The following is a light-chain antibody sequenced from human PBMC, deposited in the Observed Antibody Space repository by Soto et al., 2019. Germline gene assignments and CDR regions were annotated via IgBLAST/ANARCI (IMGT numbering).Light chain of an antibody. CDR3: QQRSTWPFT. J-gene: IGKJ3*01. Sequence: EIVLTQTPVTLSLSPGERATLSCRASQSVSNYLGWYQQKPGQAPRLLIYDASTRATGIPARFSGSGSGTVFTLTISSLEHEDGAVYFCQQRSTWPFTFGPGTTVDIK. CDR2: DAS. CDR1: QSVSNY. V-gene: IGKV3-11*01.